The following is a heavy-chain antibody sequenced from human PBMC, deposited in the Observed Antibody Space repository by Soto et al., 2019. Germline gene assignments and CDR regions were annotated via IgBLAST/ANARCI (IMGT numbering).Heavy chain of an antibody. J-gene: IGHJ4*02. D-gene: IGHD4-4*01. V-gene: IGHV1-69*13. CDR3: ARQTVTTLSFDY. CDR2: IIPIFGTA. CDR1: GGTFSSYA. Sequence: SVKVSCKASGGTFSSYAISWVRQAPGQGLEWMGGIIPIFGTANYAQKFQGRVTITADESTSTAYMELSSLRSEDTAVYYCARQTVTTLSFDYWGQGTLVTVSS.